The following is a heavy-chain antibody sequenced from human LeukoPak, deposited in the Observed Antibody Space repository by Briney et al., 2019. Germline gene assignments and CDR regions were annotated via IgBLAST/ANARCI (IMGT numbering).Heavy chain of an antibody. D-gene: IGHD2-2*01. V-gene: IGHV3-23*01. J-gene: IGHJ4*02. CDR2: ISGSGGLT. CDR3: AREYCSSTSCLYDY. CDR1: GFPFNSYV. Sequence: GGSLRLSCAASGFPFNSYVMTWVRQAPGKGLEWVSVISGSGGLTYHADSVKGRFTVSRDNSKNTLYLQMNSLRAEDTAVYYCAREYCSSTSCLYDYWGQGTLVTVSS.